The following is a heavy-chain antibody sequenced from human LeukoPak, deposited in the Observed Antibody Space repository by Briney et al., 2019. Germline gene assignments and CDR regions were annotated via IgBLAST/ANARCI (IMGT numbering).Heavy chain of an antibody. CDR2: ISGDGDNT. CDR3: VKDVLYYYDSRGSYYNGNFDC. D-gene: IGHD3-22*01. Sequence: PGGSLRLSCAASGFTFDDYAMHWVRQTLGKGLEWVSLISGDGDNTYYADSVKGRFTISRDNSKNSLYLQMNSLTIEDTALYYCVKDVLYYYDSRGSYYNGNFDCWGQGSLVTVSS. J-gene: IGHJ4*02. CDR1: GFTFDDYA. V-gene: IGHV3-43*02.